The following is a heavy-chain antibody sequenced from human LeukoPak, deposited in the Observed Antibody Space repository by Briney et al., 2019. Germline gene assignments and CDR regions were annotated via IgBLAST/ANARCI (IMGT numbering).Heavy chain of an antibody. J-gene: IGHJ3*02. V-gene: IGHV4-31*03. CDR3: AGYSFASGIDTFDI. Sequence: SETLSLTCSVSGGSFSSDGHFWRWVRQHPGKGLEWLGYIYYIGSSYYIPSLQSRVTMSVDTSNNQFSLKLRSVTAADTAVYYCAGYSFASGIDTFDIWGQGTMVTVSS. D-gene: IGHD3-10*01. CDR2: IYYIGSS. CDR1: GGSFSSDGHF.